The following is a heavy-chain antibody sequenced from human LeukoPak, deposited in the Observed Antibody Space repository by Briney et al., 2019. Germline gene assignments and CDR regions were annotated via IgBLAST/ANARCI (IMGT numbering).Heavy chain of an antibody. D-gene: IGHD3-3*01. CDR3: ARGPGFLGY. Sequence: PGGSLRLSCAGSGFTFSSYNMNWVRQAPGKGLEWVSYIVSSGSTIYYADSVKGRFTISRDNAKNSLYLQMNSLRAEDTAVYYCARGPGFLGYWGQGTLVTVSS. CDR1: GFTFSSYN. J-gene: IGHJ4*02. CDR2: IVSSGSTI. V-gene: IGHV3-48*01.